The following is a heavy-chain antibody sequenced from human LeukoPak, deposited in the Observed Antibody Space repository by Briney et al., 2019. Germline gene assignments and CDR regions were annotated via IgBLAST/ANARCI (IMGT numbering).Heavy chain of an antibody. J-gene: IGHJ4*02. V-gene: IGHV4-39*07. D-gene: IGHD1-26*01. CDR2: FFYRGTT. CDR3: ARAPGWELLDY. CDR1: GGSFSSVSNY. Sequence: PSGTLSLTCTVSGGSFSSVSNYWGCIRQPPGKGRGWIGNFFYRGTTYYNPSLKSRVTISVDTSKNQFSLKLSSVTAADTAVYYCARAPGWELLDYWGQGTLVTVSS.